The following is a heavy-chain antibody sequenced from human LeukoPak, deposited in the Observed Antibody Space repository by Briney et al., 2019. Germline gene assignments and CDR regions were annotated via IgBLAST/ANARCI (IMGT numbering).Heavy chain of an antibody. D-gene: IGHD2-8*01. CDR2: INHSGRT. CDR3: ARGAYCTNGVCSLNSDGGYVNY. CDR1: GGSFSGYY. J-gene: IGHJ4*02. V-gene: IGHV4-34*01. Sequence: SETLSLTCAVYGGSFSGYYWSWIRQPPGKGLEWIGEINHSGRTDYNPSLKSRVTISVDTSKNQFSLKLSSVTAADTAVYYCARGAYCTNGVCSLNSDGGYVNYWGQGTLVTVSS.